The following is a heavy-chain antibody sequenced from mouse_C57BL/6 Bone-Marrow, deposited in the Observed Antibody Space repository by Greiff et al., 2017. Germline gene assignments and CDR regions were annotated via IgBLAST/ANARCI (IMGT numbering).Heavy chain of an antibody. D-gene: IGHD1-1*01. Sequence: VKLMESGPELVRPGASVKISCKASGYAFSSSWMNWVKQRPGKGLEWIGRIYPGDGDTNYNGKFKGKATLTADKSSSTAYMQLSSLTSEDSAVXFCARVRDYYVRYFDVWGTGTTVTVSS. CDR1: GYAFSSSW. CDR2: IYPGDGDT. V-gene: IGHV1-82*01. J-gene: IGHJ1*03. CDR3: ARVRDYYVRYFDV.